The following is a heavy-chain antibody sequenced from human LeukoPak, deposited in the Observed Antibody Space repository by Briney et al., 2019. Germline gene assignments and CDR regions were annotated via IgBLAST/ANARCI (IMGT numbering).Heavy chain of an antibody. CDR2: IYSDDST. V-gene: IGHV3-66*02. CDR1: GLTFISNY. D-gene: IGHD1-26*01. CDR3: ARDGRVGATRLNI. J-gene: IGHJ3*02. Sequence: GGALTLSCAASGLTFISNYISWLRPAPGRGLEWVLVIYSDDSTYYADSVRGRFTISRDNSKNTLYLQMNSLRAEDTAVYYCARDGRVGATRLNIWGQGKMVTVSS.